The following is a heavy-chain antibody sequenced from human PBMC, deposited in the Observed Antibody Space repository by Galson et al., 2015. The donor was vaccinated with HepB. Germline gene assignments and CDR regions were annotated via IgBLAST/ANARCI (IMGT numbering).Heavy chain of an antibody. CDR1: GYTFTSYG. Sequence: SVKVSCKASGYTFTSYGISWVRQAPGQGLEWMGWISAYNGNTNYAQKLQGRVTMTTDTSTSTAYMELRSLRSDDTAVYYCARDTANHPAKRFGELSSYYYGMDVWGQGTTVTVSS. CDR2: ISAYNGNT. J-gene: IGHJ6*02. V-gene: IGHV1-18*04. CDR3: ARDTANHPAKRFGELSSYYYGMDV. D-gene: IGHD3-10*01.